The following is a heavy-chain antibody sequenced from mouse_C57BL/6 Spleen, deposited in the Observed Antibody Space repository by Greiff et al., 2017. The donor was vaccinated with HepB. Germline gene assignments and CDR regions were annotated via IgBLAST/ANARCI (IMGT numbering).Heavy chain of an antibody. V-gene: IGHV1-50*01. CDR3: ARGGNYAYAMDY. Sequence: QVQLQQPGAELVKPGASVKLSCKASGYTFTSYWMQWVKQRPGQGLEWIGEIDTSDSYTNYNQKFKGKATLTVDTSTSTAYMQLSSLTSEDSAIYYCARGGNYAYAMDYWGQGTSVTVSS. D-gene: IGHD2-1*01. CDR2: IDTSDSYT. CDR1: GYTFTSYW. J-gene: IGHJ4*01.